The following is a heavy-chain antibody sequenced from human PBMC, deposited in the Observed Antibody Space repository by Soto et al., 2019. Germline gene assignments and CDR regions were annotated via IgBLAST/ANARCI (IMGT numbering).Heavy chain of an antibody. V-gene: IGHV4-39*01. CDR2: IYYSGST. CDR3: ARMGAVAGLFDY. D-gene: IGHD6-19*01. CDR1: GGSISSSSYY. Sequence: PSETLSLTCTVSGGSISSSSYYWGWIRQPPGKGLEWIGSIYYSGSTYYNPSLKSRVTIFVDTSKNQFSLKLSSVTAADTAVYYCARMGAVAGLFDYWGQGTLVTVSS. J-gene: IGHJ4*02.